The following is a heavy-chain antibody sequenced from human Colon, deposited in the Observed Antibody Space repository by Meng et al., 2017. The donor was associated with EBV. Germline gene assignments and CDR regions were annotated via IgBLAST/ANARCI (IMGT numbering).Heavy chain of an antibody. J-gene: IGHJ5*02. CDR1: GDSISSDYF. D-gene: IGHD4-17*01. CDR3: ATTNYGDYNWFDT. CDR2: IYHDGST. V-gene: IGHV4-30-4*01. Sequence: QVQLQESGPGLVKPSPTLSLTCTVSGDSISSDYFGSWIRQPPGKGLEWIGYIYHDGSTDYKPSLRSRVTISVDTSKNQFSLKLSSVSAADTAVYCCATTNYGDYNWFDTWGQGTLVTVSS.